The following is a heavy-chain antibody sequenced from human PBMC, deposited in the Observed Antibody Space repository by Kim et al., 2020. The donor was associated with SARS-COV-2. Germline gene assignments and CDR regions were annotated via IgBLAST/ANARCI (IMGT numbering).Heavy chain of an antibody. CDR1: GGTFSSYA. Sequence: SVKVSCKASGGTFSSYAISWVRQAPGQGLEWMGGIIPIFGTANYAQKFQDRVTITADESTSTAYMELSSLRSEDTAVYYCARDMSPSGGRGVRNWFDPWGQGTLVTVSS. J-gene: IGHJ5*02. CDR2: IIPIFGTA. CDR3: ARDMSPSGGRGVRNWFDP. V-gene: IGHV1-69*13. D-gene: IGHD3-10*01.